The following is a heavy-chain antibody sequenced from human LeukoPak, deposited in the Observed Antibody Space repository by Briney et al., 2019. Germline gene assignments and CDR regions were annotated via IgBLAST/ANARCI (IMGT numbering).Heavy chain of an antibody. CDR2: IHSGGTT. Sequence: GGSLRLSCAASGFTVSNNYMSWVRQAPGKGLEWVSVIHSGGTTNYADSVQGRFTISRDNSKTTVYLHMNSLRAEDTAVYYCARGTPFTMVRGVIHGMDVWGQGTTVTVSS. V-gene: IGHV3-53*01. CDR3: ARGTPFTMVRGVIHGMDV. J-gene: IGHJ6*02. D-gene: IGHD3-10*01. CDR1: GFTVSNNY.